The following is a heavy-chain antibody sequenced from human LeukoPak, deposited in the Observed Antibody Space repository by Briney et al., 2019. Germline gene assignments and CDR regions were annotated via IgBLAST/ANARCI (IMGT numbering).Heavy chain of an antibody. J-gene: IGHJ2*01. CDR1: GYTLTELS. V-gene: IGHV1-24*01. Sequence: ASVKVSCKVSGYTLTELSMHWVRQAPGKGLEWMGGFDPEDGEIIYAQKFQGRVTMTEDTSTDTTYMELSSLRSEDTAVYYCATRYLWFGGGWYFDLWGRGTLVTVSS. D-gene: IGHD3-10*01. CDR3: ATRYLWFGGGWYFDL. CDR2: FDPEDGEI.